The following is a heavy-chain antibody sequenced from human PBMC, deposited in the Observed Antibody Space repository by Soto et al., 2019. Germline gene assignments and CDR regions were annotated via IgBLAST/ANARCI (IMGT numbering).Heavy chain of an antibody. V-gene: IGHV3-11*01. CDR2: ISSSGSII. J-gene: IGHJ4*02. CDR1: GFTFSDYY. D-gene: IGHD3-22*01. Sequence: GGSLRLSCAASGFTFSDYYMSWIRQAPGKGLEWVSYISSSGSIICYADSVKGRFTISRDNAKNSLYLQLNSLRAEDTAVYYCARDLGYYASDGYFDYWGQGTVVTVSS. CDR3: ARDLGYYASDGYFDY.